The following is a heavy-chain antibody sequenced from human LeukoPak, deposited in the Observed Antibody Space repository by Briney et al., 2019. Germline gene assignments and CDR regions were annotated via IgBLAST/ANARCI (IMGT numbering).Heavy chain of an antibody. CDR2: IYPGDSDT. J-gene: IGHJ4*02. Sequence: KYGESLKISCKGPGYSFTSYWIVWVRQMPGKGLEWMGIIYPGDSDTRYSPSFQGQVTISPDRSVSTAYLQWRSLQASDTAMYYCERHYRYCRSPPCYPQYFDYWGKGPLVTVSS. V-gene: IGHV5-51*01. D-gene: IGHD3-16*02. CDR1: GYSFTSYW. CDR3: ERHYRYCRSPPCYPQYFDY.